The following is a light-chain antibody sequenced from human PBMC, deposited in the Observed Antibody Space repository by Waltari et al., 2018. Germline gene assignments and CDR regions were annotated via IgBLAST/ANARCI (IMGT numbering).Light chain of an antibody. CDR1: SSDVGGYEY. CDR2: DVS. V-gene: IGLV2-14*01. Sequence: SALTQPDSVSGSPGQSITISCTGVSSDVGGYEYVSWYQQHPGIAPKVIIYDVSNRPSGVSNRFSGSKSGSSASLTISGLQAEDEADYYCSSYTSSTTGIFGGGTKLTVL. J-gene: IGLJ2*01. CDR3: SSYTSSTTGI.